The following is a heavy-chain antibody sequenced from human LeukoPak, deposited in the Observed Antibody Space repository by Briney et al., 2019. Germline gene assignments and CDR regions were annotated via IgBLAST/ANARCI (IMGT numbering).Heavy chain of an antibody. CDR1: GFTFGDYA. D-gene: IGHD5-18*01. CDR2: ISGSGGST. V-gene: IGHV3-23*01. J-gene: IGHJ4*02. CDR3: ARAPGEYNFGSFDY. Sequence: GGSLRLSCTASGFTFGDYAMSWVRQAPGKGLEWVSTISGSGGSTYYADSVKGRFTISRDNSQNTLYLQMNSLRAEDTAIYFCARAPGEYNFGSFDYWGQGALVTVSS.